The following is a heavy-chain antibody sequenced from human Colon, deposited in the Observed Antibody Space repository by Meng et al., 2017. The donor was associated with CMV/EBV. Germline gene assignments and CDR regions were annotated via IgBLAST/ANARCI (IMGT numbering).Heavy chain of an antibody. CDR1: GFTFSSYE. CDR2: ISFSGNTI. Sequence: GGSLRLSCAASGFTFSSYEMNWIRQAPGKGLECIAYISFSGNTIYYADSVKGRFTVSRDNAKDSLYLQMNSLRAEDTAVYYCARRSLYCDYWGQGTLVTVSS. D-gene: IGHD3-16*02. V-gene: IGHV3-48*03. J-gene: IGHJ4*02. CDR3: ARRSLYCDY.